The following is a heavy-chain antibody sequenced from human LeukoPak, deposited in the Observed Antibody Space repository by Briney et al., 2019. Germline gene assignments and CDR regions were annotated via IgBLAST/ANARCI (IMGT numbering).Heavy chain of an antibody. CDR3: AKGRSGWHWFDH. CDR1: GFTFGDYG. CDR2: ISGDGGET. D-gene: IGHD6-19*01. J-gene: IGHJ5*02. V-gene: IGHV3-43*02. Sequence: GGSLRLSCAASGFTFGDYGMHWVRQAPGKGLEWVALISGDGGETYYADSVKGRFTISRDNMKNSLYMQMNRLRTEDTALYYCAKGRSGWHWFDHWGQGTLVTVSS.